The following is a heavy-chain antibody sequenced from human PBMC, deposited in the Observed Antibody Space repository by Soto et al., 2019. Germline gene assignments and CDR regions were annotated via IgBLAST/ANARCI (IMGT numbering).Heavy chain of an antibody. CDR3: ARSGGTRYYDFWSGFPTHFDY. D-gene: IGHD3-3*01. J-gene: IGHJ4*02. V-gene: IGHV4-34*01. CDR2: INHSGST. CDR1: GGSFSGYY. Sequence: TSETLSLTCAVYGGSFSGYYWSWIRQPPGKGLEWIGEINHSGSTNYNPSLKSRVTISVDTSKNQFSLKLSSVTAADTAVYYCARSGGTRYYDFWSGFPTHFDYWGQGTLVTVSS.